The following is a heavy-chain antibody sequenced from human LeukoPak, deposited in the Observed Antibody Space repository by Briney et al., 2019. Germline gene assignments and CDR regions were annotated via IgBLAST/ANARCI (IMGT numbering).Heavy chain of an antibody. Sequence: GGSLRLSCAASGFTFSSYWMSWVRQAPGKGLEWVANIKQDGSVKYYVDSVKGRFTISRDNAKNSLYLQMNSLRAEDTAVYYCARDRQWLVLGYYYYGMDVWGQGTTVTVSS. CDR1: GFTFSSYW. CDR3: ARDRQWLVLGYYYYGMDV. V-gene: IGHV3-7*04. J-gene: IGHJ6*02. CDR2: IKQDGSVK. D-gene: IGHD6-19*01.